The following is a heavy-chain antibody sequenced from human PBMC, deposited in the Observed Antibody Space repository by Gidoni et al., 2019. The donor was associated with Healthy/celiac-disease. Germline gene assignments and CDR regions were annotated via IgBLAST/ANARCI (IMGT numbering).Heavy chain of an antibody. V-gene: IGHV4-4*02. D-gene: IGHD3-22*01. J-gene: IGHJ4*02. CDR1: VGPISSSNW. CDR3: ARDFDSSGTFDY. CDR2: SYHSGST. Sequence: QVQLQESGSGLVKPSGPLSLTCAVSVGPISSSNWWSWVRQPPGKGLEWIGESYHSGSTNYNPSLKSRITISVDKSKNQFSLKLSSVTAADTAVYYCARDFDSSGTFDYWGQGTLVTVSS.